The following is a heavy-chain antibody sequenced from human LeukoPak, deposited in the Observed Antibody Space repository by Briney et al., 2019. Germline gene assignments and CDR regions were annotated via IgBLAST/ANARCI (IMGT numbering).Heavy chain of an antibody. V-gene: IGHV3-48*03. J-gene: IGHJ4*02. CDR3: ASETWIQLWFVFAY. Sequence: PGGSLRLSCAASGFTFSSYEMNWVRQAPGKGLEWVSYISSGSTIYYADSVKGRFTISRDNAKNSLYLQMNSLRAEDTAVYYCASETWIQLWFVFAYWGQGTLVTVSS. CDR2: ISSGSTI. CDR1: GFTFSSYE. D-gene: IGHD5-18*01.